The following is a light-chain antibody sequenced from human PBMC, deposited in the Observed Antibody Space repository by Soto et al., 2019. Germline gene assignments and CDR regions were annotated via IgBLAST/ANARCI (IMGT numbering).Light chain of an antibody. CDR2: GAS. J-gene: IGKJ5*01. Sequence: EIVLTQSPGTLSLSPGERATLSCRASQRVSSGYLAWYQQKPGQAPRLLIYGASSRATDIPDRFSGRGSGTDFTLTISRLEPEDFAAYYCQQYGSSPPSSTFGQGTRLEIK. CDR1: QRVSSGY. CDR3: QQYGSSPPSST. V-gene: IGKV3-20*01.